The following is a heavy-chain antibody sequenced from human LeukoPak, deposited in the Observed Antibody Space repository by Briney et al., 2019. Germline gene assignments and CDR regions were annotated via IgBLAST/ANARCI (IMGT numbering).Heavy chain of an antibody. D-gene: IGHD3-16*01. J-gene: IGHJ6*04. Sequence: EASVKVSCKASGGTFSSYAISWVRQAPGQGLEWMGGIIPIFGTANYAQKFQGGVTITADESTSTAYMELSSLRSEDTAVYYCAVALGYYYGMDVWGKGTTVTVSS. V-gene: IGHV1-69*13. CDR1: GGTFSSYA. CDR3: AVALGYYYGMDV. CDR2: IIPIFGTA.